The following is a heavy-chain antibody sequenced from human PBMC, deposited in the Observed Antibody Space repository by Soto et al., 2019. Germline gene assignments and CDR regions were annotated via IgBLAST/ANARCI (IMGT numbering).Heavy chain of an antibody. Sequence: GGSLRLSCAASGFRFSVYWMSWVRQAPGKGLEWVANIKGDGSEIYLVDSVKGRFTISRDNAQDSLFLQMSTLRPDDTAVYYCARSYHYYDFWGGSSGGYCYGFDVWGQGTTVTVSS. CDR2: IKGDGSEI. CDR1: GFRFSVYW. J-gene: IGHJ6*02. D-gene: IGHD3-3*01. V-gene: IGHV3-7*01. CDR3: ARSYHYYDFWGGSSGGYCYGFDV.